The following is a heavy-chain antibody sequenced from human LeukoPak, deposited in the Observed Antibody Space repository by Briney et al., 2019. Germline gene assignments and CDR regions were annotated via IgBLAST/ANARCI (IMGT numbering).Heavy chain of an antibody. CDR1: GFTFSSYS. V-gene: IGHV3-21*01. CDR3: ATGGRQGYYGSGSYLGVDY. D-gene: IGHD3-10*01. J-gene: IGHJ4*02. Sequence: GGSLRLSCAASGFTFSSYSMNWVRQAPGKGLEWASSISSSSSYIYYADSVKGRFTISRDNAKNSLYLQMNSLRAEDTAVYYCATGGRQGYYGSGSYLGVDYWGQGTLVTVSS. CDR2: ISSSSSYI.